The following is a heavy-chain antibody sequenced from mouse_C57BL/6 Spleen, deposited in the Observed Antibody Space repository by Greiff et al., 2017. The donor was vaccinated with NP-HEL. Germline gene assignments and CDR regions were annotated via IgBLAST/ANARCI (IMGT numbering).Heavy chain of an antibody. Sequence: QVQLKESGPELVKPGASVKLSCKASGYTFTSYDINWVKQRPGQGLEWIGWIYPRDGSTKYNEKFKGKATLTVDTSSSTAYMELHSLTSEDSAVYFCARTYYSNYWYFDVWGTGTTVTVSS. D-gene: IGHD2-5*01. CDR1: GYTFTSYD. J-gene: IGHJ1*03. CDR3: ARTYYSNYWYFDV. V-gene: IGHV1-85*01. CDR2: IYPRDGST.